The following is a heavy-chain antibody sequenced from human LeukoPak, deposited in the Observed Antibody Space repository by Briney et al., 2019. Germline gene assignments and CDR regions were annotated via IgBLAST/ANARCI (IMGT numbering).Heavy chain of an antibody. CDR2: IYDSGST. CDR1: GGSISSHY. CDR3: ARGTYYSSSGSYYNLDQ. Sequence: SETLSLTCTVSGGSISSHYWSWIRQPPGKGLEWIGYIYDSGSTNYNSSLKSRVTISVDTSRNQFSLKLSSVTAADTAVYYCARGTYYSSSGSYYNLDQWGQGTLVTVSS. J-gene: IGHJ4*02. V-gene: IGHV4-59*11. D-gene: IGHD3-10*01.